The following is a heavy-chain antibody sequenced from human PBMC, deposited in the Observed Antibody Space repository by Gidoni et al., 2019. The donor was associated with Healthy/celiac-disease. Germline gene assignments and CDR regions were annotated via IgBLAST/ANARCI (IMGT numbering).Heavy chain of an antibody. CDR3: ARDYEDYDILTGYYGYFDY. J-gene: IGHJ4*02. CDR2: IIPIFGTA. D-gene: IGHD3-9*01. Sequence: QVQLVQSGAAVKKPGSSVKVSCKASGCTFSIYAISWVRQAPGQGLEWMGGIIPIFGTANYAQKFQGRVTITADKSTSTAYMELSSLRSEDTAVYYCARDYEDYDILTGYYGYFDYWGQGTLVTVSS. V-gene: IGHV1-69*06. CDR1: GCTFSIYA.